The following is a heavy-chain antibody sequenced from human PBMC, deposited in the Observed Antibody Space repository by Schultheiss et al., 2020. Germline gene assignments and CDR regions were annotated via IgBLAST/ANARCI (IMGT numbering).Heavy chain of an antibody. CDR1: GGSISSYY. J-gene: IGHJ6*02. Sequence: SETLSLTCTVSGGSISSYYWSWIRQHPGKGLEWIGYIYYSGSTNYNPSLKSRVTISVDTSKNQFSLKLSSVTAADTAVYFCARGGYSIGSYLDGEYYYGMDVWGQGTTVTVSS. CDR2: IYYSGST. D-gene: IGHD3-22*01. CDR3: ARGGYSIGSYLDGEYYYGMDV. V-gene: IGHV4-59*08.